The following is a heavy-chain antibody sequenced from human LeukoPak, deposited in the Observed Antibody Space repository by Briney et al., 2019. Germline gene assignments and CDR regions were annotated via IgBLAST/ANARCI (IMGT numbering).Heavy chain of an antibody. D-gene: IGHD5-24*01. J-gene: IGHJ6*02. V-gene: IGHV1-69*04. CDR2: IIPILGIA. CDR1: GGTFSIYA. Sequence: GASVNVSCTASGGTFSIYAISWVRQAPGQGLEWMGRIIPILGIANYSQKFQGRVTITADKSTSTAYMELSSLRSEDTAVYYCARGFHGMATTLPAYYYYYGMDVWGQGTTVTVSS. CDR3: ARGFHGMATTLPAYYYYYGMDV.